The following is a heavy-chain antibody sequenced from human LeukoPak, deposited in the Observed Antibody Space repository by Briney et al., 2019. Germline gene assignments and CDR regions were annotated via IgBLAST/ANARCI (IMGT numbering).Heavy chain of an antibody. CDR1: GFTFSSYA. CDR3: ARDGRIAAAGTDYFDY. J-gene: IGHJ4*02. D-gene: IGHD6-13*01. V-gene: IGHV3-30-3*01. Sequence: PGGSLRLSCAASGFTFSSYAMHWVRQAPGKGLEWVAVISYDGSNKYYADSVKGRFTISRDNSKNTLYLQMNSLRAEDTAVYYCARDGRIAAAGTDYFDYWGQGTLVTVSS. CDR2: ISYDGSNK.